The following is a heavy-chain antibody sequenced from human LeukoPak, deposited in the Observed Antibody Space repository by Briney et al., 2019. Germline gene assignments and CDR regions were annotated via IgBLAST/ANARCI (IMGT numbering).Heavy chain of an antibody. CDR2: IYTSGST. Sequence: SETLSLTCTVSGGSISSGSNYWSWIRQPAGKGLEWIGRIYTSGSTNYNPSLKSRVTISVDTSKNQFSLKLSSVTAADTAVYYCARDSGYDKTFDYWGQGTLVTVSS. CDR1: GGSISSGSNY. D-gene: IGHD5-12*01. J-gene: IGHJ4*02. CDR3: ARDSGYDKTFDY. V-gene: IGHV4-61*02.